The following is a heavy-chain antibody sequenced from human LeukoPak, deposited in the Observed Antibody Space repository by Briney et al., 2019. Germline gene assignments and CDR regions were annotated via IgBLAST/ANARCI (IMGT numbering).Heavy chain of an antibody. D-gene: IGHD3-3*01. J-gene: IGHJ4*02. V-gene: IGHV3-74*01. CDR1: GFSFSSYW. CDR3: ARDLEFDY. Sequence: GGSLRPSCAASGFSFSSYWMHWVRQTPGRGLMWVSRINSDGSSTTYADSVKGRFTISRDNVKNTLYLQMNSLRAEDTAVYYCARDLEFDYWGQGTLVTVSS. CDR2: INSDGSST.